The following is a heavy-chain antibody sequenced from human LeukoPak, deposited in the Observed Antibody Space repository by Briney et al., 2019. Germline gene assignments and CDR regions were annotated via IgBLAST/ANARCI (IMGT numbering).Heavy chain of an antibody. CDR1: GFTFSSYE. V-gene: IGHV3-48*03. CDR3: ARDDRSSGYNY. J-gene: IGHJ4*02. D-gene: IGHD3-22*01. Sequence: GGSLRLSCAASGFTFSSYEMNWVRQAPGKGLEWVSYISSSGSTIYYVDSAKGRFTISRDNAKNSLYLQMNSLRAEDTAVYYCARDDRSSGYNYWGQGTLVTVSS. CDR2: ISSSGSTI.